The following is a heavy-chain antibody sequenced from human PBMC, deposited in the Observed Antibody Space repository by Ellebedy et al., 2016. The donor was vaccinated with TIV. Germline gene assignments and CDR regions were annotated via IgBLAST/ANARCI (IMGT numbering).Heavy chain of an antibody. V-gene: IGHV3-74*01. CDR2: INGDGTGT. J-gene: IGHJ1*01. Sequence: PGGSLRLSCAASGFTLSSYWMHWVRQAPGKGLVWVSRINGDGTGTTYADSVKGRFTISRDNAKNTLYLQMNSLRAEDTALYYCAKDLDDSSGYFQHWGQGTLVTVSS. D-gene: IGHD3-22*01. CDR1: GFTLSSYW. CDR3: AKDLDDSSGYFQH.